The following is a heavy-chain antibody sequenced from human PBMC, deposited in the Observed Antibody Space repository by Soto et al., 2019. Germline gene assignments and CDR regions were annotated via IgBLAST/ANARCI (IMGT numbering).Heavy chain of an antibody. V-gene: IGHV1-2*04. Sequence: QVQLVQSGAEVRKPGASVTVSCRSSGDSFNDYYIHWVRQAPGQGLEWMGWINPNSGVTKYAQKLQGWVSQTKDTSNRTVYMQLSRLRSDDTAVYYCARKSGGATATLDYYYFYMDVWGTGTTVTVSS. D-gene: IGHD5-12*01. J-gene: IGHJ6*03. CDR3: ARKSGGATATLDYYYFYMDV. CDR1: GDSFNDYY. CDR2: INPNSGVT.